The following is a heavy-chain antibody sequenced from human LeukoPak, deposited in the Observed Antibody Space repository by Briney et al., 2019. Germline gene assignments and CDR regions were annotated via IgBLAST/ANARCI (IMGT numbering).Heavy chain of an antibody. Sequence: PGGSLRLSCAAPGFTFSSYGMHWVRQAPGKGLEWVAVISYDGSNKYYADSVKGRFTISRDNAKNTLYLEMNSLRAEDTAVYYCVRDYNSLRPLDYWGQGNLVTVSS. D-gene: IGHD6-6*01. CDR1: GFTFSSYG. J-gene: IGHJ4*02. V-gene: IGHV3-30*03. CDR3: VRDYNSLRPLDY. CDR2: ISYDGSNK.